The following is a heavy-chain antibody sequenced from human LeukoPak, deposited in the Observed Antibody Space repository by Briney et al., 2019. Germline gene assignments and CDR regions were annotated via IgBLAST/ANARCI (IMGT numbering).Heavy chain of an antibody. CDR3: ITDKGIDGYNY. CDR1: GFTFSNAW. V-gene: IGHV3-15*01. CDR2: IKSKTDGGTT. D-gene: IGHD5-24*01. Sequence: GGSLRLSCAASGFTFSNAWVSWVRQAPGKGREWVGRIKSKTDGGTTDYAALVKGRFTISIDDSKNTLYLQMNSLKTEDTDVYYCITDKGIDGYNYWGQGTMVTVSS. J-gene: IGHJ4*02.